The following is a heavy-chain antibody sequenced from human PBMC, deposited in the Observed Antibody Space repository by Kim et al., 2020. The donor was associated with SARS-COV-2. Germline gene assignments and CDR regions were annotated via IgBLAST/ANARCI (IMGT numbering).Heavy chain of an antibody. D-gene: IGHD6-19*01. CDR3: ARARPWHPGIAVAGEIDY. CDR2: ISSSGSTI. J-gene: IGHJ4*02. V-gene: IGHV3-11*01. Sequence: GGSLRLSCAASGFTFSDYYMSWIRQAPGKGLEWVSYISSSGSTIYYADSVKGRFTISRDNAKNSLYLQMNSLRAEDTAVYYCARARPWHPGIAVAGEIDYWGQGTLVTVAS. CDR1: GFTFSDYY.